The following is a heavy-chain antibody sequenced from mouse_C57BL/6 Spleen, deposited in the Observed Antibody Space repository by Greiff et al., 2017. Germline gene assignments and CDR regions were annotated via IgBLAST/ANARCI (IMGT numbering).Heavy chain of an antibody. Sequence: VQLQQPGAELVRPGSSVKLSCKASGYTFTSYWMHWVKQRPIQGLEWIGNIDPSDSETHYNQKFKDKATLTVDKSSSTAYMQLSSLTSEDSAVYYCARGSYYGSSYEAMDYWGQGTSVTVSS. V-gene: IGHV1-52*01. CDR3: ARGSYYGSSYEAMDY. CDR1: GYTFTSYW. D-gene: IGHD1-1*01. CDR2: IDPSDSET. J-gene: IGHJ4*01.